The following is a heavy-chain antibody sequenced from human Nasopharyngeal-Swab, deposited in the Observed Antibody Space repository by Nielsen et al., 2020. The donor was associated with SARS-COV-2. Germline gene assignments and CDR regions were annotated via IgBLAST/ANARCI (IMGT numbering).Heavy chain of an antibody. D-gene: IGHD3-10*01. CDR2: IFSNDEK. Sequence: WIRQPPGKALEWLAHIFSNDEKSYSTSLKNRLTISKDTSKSQVVLTMTNMDPVDTATYYCARIWGYYYGSGSYYYFDYWGQGTLVTVSS. V-gene: IGHV2-26*01. CDR3: ARIWGYYYGSGSYYYFDY. J-gene: IGHJ4*02.